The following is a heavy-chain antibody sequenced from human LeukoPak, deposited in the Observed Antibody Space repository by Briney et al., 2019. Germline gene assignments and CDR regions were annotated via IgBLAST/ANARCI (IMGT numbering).Heavy chain of an antibody. CDR2: ISWNGGST. J-gene: IGHJ4*02. CDR1: GFTFDDYI. CDR3: AKEIYYYGSGPLDY. V-gene: IGHV3-43*01. D-gene: IGHD3-10*01. Sequence: PGGSLRLSCAASGFTFDDYIMYWVRQAPGKGLEWVSLISWNGGSTYYAGSVKGRFTISRDNSKDSLYLQMNSLRAEDTAVYYCAKEIYYYGSGPLDYWGQGTLVTVSS.